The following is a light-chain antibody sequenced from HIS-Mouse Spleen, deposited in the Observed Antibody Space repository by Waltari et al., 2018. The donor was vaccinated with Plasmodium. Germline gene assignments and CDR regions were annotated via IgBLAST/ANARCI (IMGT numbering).Light chain of an antibody. CDR3: QSADSSGTYRV. Sequence: SYELTQPPSVSVSPGQTARITCSGDALPKQYAYWYQQKPGQAPVLVIYKDSGRPPGIPERFSGSSSGTTVTLTIGGDQAEDEADYYCQSADSSGTYRVFGGGTKLTVL. J-gene: IGLJ2*01. V-gene: IGLV3-25*03. CDR1: ALPKQY. CDR2: KDS.